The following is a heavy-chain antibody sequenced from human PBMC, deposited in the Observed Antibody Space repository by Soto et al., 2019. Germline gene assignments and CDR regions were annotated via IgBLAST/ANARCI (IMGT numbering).Heavy chain of an antibody. Sequence: SETLSLTCAVYGGSFSGYYWSWIRQPPGKGLEWIGEINHSGSTNYNPSLKSRVTISVDTSKNQFSLKLSSVTAADTAVYYCARAGIRYYYYYYMDVWGKGTTVTVSS. D-gene: IGHD1-20*01. J-gene: IGHJ6*03. CDR1: GGSFSGYY. V-gene: IGHV4-34*01. CDR3: ARAGIRYYYYYYMDV. CDR2: INHSGST.